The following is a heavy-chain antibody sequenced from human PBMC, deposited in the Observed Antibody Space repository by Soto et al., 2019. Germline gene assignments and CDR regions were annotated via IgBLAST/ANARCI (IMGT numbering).Heavy chain of an antibody. CDR3: ARGRVPDWFDP. J-gene: IGHJ5*02. CDR2: IYYSGST. Sequence: SETLSLTCTVSGGSISSGDYYWSWIRQPPGKGLEWIGYIYYSGSTYYNPSLKSRVTISVDTSKNQFSLKLSSVTAADTAAYYCARGRVPDWFDPWGQGTLVTVSS. CDR1: GGSISSGDYY. V-gene: IGHV4-30-4*01. D-gene: IGHD3-10*02.